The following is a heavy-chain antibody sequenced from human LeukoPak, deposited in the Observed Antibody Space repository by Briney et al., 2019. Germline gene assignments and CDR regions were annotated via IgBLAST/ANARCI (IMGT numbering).Heavy chain of an antibody. J-gene: IGHJ6*02. Sequence: KPGGSLRLSCAASGFTFSDYYMSWIRQAPGKGLEWVSYISSSSYTNYADSVKGRFTISRDNAKNSLYLQMNSLRAEDTAVYYCARVSGVSREFYYYYGMDVWGQGTTVTVSS. V-gene: IGHV3-11*05. CDR3: ARVSGVSREFYYYYGMDV. CDR1: GFTFSDYY. CDR2: ISSSSYT. D-gene: IGHD3-10*01.